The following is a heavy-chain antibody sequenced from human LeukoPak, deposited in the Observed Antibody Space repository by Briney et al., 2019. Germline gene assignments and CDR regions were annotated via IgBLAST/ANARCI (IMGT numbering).Heavy chain of an antibody. J-gene: IGHJ4*02. CDR3: ARAVGNYGSGSFSQYYFDY. D-gene: IGHD3-10*01. CDR1: GFSFRTYS. CDR2: ITSSSSYI. V-gene: IGHV3-21*01. Sequence: GGSLRLSCAASGFSFRTYSMSWVRQAPGKGLEWVSSITSSSSYIYYSDSVKGRFTISRDNAKNSLYLQMNSLRAEDTAVYYCARAVGNYGSGSFSQYYFDYWGQGTLVTVSS.